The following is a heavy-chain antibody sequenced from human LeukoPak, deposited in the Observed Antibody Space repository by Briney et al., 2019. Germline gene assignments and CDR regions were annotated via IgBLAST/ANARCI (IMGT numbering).Heavy chain of an antibody. CDR3: AKAWRITMIVDYAFDI. Sequence: GGSLRLSCAASGFTFSSYSMNWVRQAPGKGLEWVSAISGSGGSTYYADSVKGRFTISRDNSKNTLYLQMNSLRAEDTAVYYCAKAWRITMIVDYAFDIWGQGTMVTVSS. D-gene: IGHD3-22*01. CDR2: ISGSGGST. CDR1: GFTFSSYS. V-gene: IGHV3-23*01. J-gene: IGHJ3*02.